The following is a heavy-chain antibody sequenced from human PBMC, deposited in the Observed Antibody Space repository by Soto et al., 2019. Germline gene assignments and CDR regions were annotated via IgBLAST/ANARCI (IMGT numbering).Heavy chain of an antibody. J-gene: IGHJ4*02. Sequence: ASVKVSCKASGYTVTSYDINWVRQATGQGLEWMGWMNPNSGNTGYAQKFQGRVTMTRNTSISTAYMELSSLRSEDTAVYYRARGHNYDFWSGYTPPFDYWGQGTLVTVSS. V-gene: IGHV1-8*01. CDR1: GYTVTSYD. CDR3: ARGHNYDFWSGYTPPFDY. D-gene: IGHD3-3*01. CDR2: MNPNSGNT.